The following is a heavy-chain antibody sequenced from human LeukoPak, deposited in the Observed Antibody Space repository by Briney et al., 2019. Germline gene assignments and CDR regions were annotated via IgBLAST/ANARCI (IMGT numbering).Heavy chain of an antibody. Sequence: SETLSLTCTVSGGSISGHYWSWIRQPPGKGLEWIGYIDYSGSTNNNPSLKSRVTISVDTSNNQLSLKLTSVTAADTAVYYCARESPVRDGYFYYYYMDVWGKGTTVTISS. CDR1: GGSISGHY. J-gene: IGHJ6*03. CDR3: ARESPVRDGYFYYYYMDV. CDR2: IDYSGST. D-gene: IGHD5-24*01. V-gene: IGHV4-59*11.